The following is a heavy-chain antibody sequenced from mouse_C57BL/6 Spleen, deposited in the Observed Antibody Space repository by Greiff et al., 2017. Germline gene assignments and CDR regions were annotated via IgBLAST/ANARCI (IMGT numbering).Heavy chain of an antibody. CDR2: IWSGGST. D-gene: IGHD6-1*01. CDR3: ATSGYDHYFDY. J-gene: IGHJ2*01. V-gene: IGHV2-2*01. Sequence: VQLQESGPGLVQPSQSLSITCTVSGFSLTSYGVHWVRQSPGKGLEWLGVIWSGGSTDYTAAFISRLSISKDNSKSQVFFKMNSLQADDTAIYYCATSGYDHYFDYWGQGTTLTVSS. CDR1: GFSLTSYG.